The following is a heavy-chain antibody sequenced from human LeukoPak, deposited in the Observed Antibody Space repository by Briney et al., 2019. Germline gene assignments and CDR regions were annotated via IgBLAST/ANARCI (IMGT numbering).Heavy chain of an antibody. D-gene: IGHD6-13*01. CDR3: AREGIAAAGFY. V-gene: IGHV1-46*01. Sequence: ASVKVSCKASGYTFTSYYMHWVRQAPGQGLEWMGIINPSGGSTSYAQKFQGRVTMTRDTSTSTVYMELRSLRSEDTAVYYCAREGIAAAGFYWGQGTLVTVSS. CDR2: INPSGGST. J-gene: IGHJ4*02. CDR1: GYTFTSYY.